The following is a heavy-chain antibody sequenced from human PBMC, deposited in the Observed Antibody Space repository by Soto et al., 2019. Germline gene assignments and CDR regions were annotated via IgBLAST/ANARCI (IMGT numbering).Heavy chain of an antibody. V-gene: IGHV3-30-3*01. CDR3: ARDSSSSAFDE. J-gene: IGHJ4*02. CDR2: ISYDGSNK. D-gene: IGHD6-6*01. Sequence: GGSLRLSCAASGFTFSSYAMHWVRQAPGKGLEWVAVISYDGSNKYYADSVKGRFTISRDNSKNTLYLQMNSLRAEDTAVYYCARDSSSSAFDEWGQGTLVTVSS. CDR1: GFTFSSYA.